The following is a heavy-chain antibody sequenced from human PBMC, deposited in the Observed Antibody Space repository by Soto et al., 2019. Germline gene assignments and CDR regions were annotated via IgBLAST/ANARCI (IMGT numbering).Heavy chain of an antibody. CDR2: IYDTGRT. CDR1: GGSISSFY. Sequence: PSETLSLTCTVSGGSISSFYWSWIRQSPGKGLEWIGSIYDTGRTNYNPSLESRVTISVDRSKNQFSLKLTSVTAADTAVYYCGRHLWFGELPYYGMDVWGQGTTVTVSS. D-gene: IGHD3-10*01. CDR3: GRHLWFGELPYYGMDV. V-gene: IGHV4-59*08. J-gene: IGHJ6*02.